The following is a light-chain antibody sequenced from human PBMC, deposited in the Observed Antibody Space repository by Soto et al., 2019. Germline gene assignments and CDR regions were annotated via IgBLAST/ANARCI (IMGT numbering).Light chain of an antibody. CDR2: EVN. V-gene: IGLV2-8*01. CDR3: SSYAGSNWYV. J-gene: IGLJ1*01. CDR1: NSDVGGYNY. Sequence: QSVLTQPPSASGSPGQSVTISCTGTNSDVGGYNYVSWYQQYPGKAPKLIIYEVNERPSGVPDRFSGSKSGNTDSLTVSGLQTADEADYYCSSYAGSNWYVFGTGTQLTVL.